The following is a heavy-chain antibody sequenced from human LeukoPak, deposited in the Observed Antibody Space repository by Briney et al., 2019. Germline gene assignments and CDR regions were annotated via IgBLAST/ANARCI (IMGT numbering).Heavy chain of an antibody. CDR3: ARPRAPLRYFDWLAEGDAFDI. V-gene: IGHV5-51*01. J-gene: IGHJ3*02. Sequence: GESLKISCKGSGYSFTSYWIGWVRQMPGKGLEWMGIIYPGDSDTRYSPSFQGQVTISADKSISTAYLQWSSLKASDTAMYYCARPRAPLRYFDWLAEGDAFDIWGQGTMVTVSS. D-gene: IGHD3-9*01. CDR1: GYSFTSYW. CDR2: IYPGDSDT.